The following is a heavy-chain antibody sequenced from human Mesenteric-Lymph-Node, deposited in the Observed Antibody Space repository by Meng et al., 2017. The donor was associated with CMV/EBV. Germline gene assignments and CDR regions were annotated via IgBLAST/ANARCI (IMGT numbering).Heavy chain of an antibody. CDR3: VRGAPYYYHGMDV. CDR1: GGSFSGNF. V-gene: IGHV4-34*01. D-gene: IGHD6-6*01. Sequence: SETLSLTCAVYGGSFSGNFWSWIRQPPGKGLEWIGELNLGGSPNYNPSLKSRLTISVDTSKNQFSLNLSSVTPADTAEYYCVRGAPYYYHGMDVWGQGTTVTVSS. J-gene: IGHJ6*02. CDR2: LNLGGSP.